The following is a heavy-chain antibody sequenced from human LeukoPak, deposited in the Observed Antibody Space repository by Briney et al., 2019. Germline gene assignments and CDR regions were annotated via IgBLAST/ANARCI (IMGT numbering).Heavy chain of an antibody. D-gene: IGHD4-23*01. V-gene: IGHV1-8*01. CDR2: MNPNSGNT. Sequence: ASVKVSCKASGYTFTSYDINWVRQATGQGLEWLGWMNPNSGNTGYAQKFQGRVTMTSDTSIDTAYMELSSLRSEDTAVYYCATKLRWKENWGQGTLVTVSS. CDR1: GYTFTSYD. J-gene: IGHJ4*02. CDR3: ATKLRWKEN.